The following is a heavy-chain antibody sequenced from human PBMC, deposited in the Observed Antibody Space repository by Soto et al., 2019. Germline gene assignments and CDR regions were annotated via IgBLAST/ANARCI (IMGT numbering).Heavy chain of an antibody. CDR1: GYTFTSYG. CDR2: ISAYNGNT. J-gene: IGHJ5*01. V-gene: IGHV1-18*01. CDR3: AIENKHRRRWFDS. Sequence: ASVKVSCKASGYTFTSYGISWVRQAPGQGLEWMGWISAYNGNTNYAQKLQGRVTMTTDTSTSTAYMELRSLRSDDTAVYYCAIENKHRRRWFDSWGQGTLVNVSS.